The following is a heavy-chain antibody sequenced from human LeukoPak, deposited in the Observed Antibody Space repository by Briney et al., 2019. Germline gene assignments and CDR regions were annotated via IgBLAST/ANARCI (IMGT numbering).Heavy chain of an antibody. CDR1: GGTFSSYA. D-gene: IGHD3-16*01. Sequence: VASVKVSCKASGGTFSSYAISWVRQAPGQGLEWMGRIIPILGIANYAQKFQGRVTITADKSTSTAYMELSSLRSEDTAVYYCARVCGGGRCGMDVWGQGTTVTVSS. V-gene: IGHV1-69*04. J-gene: IGHJ6*02. CDR2: IIPILGIA. CDR3: ARVCGGGRCGMDV.